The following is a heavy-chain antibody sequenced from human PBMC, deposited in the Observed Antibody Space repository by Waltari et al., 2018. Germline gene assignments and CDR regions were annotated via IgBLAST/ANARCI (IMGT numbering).Heavy chain of an antibody. J-gene: IGHJ3*01. D-gene: IGHD3-3*01. CDR2: LYYTGTP. CDR3: ARRSGYYDL. CDR1: GGSISSSSYS. V-gene: IGHV4-39*07. Sequence: QLQLQESGPGLLKPSETLSLTCTVPGGSISSSSYSWGWIRQPPGKGREWIADLYYTGTPYYNPSLKSRVTISVDTSRNQFSLKLSSVTAADTAVYFCARRSGYYDLWGQGTMVTVSS.